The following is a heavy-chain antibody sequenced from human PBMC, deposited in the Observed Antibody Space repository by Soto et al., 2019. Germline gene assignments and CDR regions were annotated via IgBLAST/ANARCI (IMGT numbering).Heavy chain of an antibody. CDR3: ARMATFCSLNWFDP. CDR1: GYTFAAFF. D-gene: IGHD3-10*02. J-gene: IGHJ5*02. V-gene: IGHV1-2*02. Sequence: SVQVSCKTSGYTFAAFFIHWIRQAPGQGLEWMGWMNPGSGDTGYAQKFQGRVTMTRDISIATAYMELSSLRSDDTAIYYCARMATFCSLNWFDPWGKGTRVTVSS. CDR2: MNPGSGDT.